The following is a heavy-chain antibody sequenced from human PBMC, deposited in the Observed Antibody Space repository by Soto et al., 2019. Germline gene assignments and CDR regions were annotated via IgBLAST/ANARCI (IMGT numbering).Heavy chain of an antibody. J-gene: IGHJ6*02. V-gene: IGHV4-30-2*01. CDR1: GGSISSGGYS. CDR2: IYHSGST. Sequence: SETLSLTCTVSGGSISSGGYSWSWVRQPPGKGLEWIGYIYHSGSTYYNPSLKSRVTISVDRSKNQFSLKLSSVTAADTAVYYCARGRWRPMVRGVRSEWGYYYYGMDVWGQGTTVTVSS. D-gene: IGHD3-10*01. CDR3: ARGRWRPMVRGVRSEWGYYYYGMDV.